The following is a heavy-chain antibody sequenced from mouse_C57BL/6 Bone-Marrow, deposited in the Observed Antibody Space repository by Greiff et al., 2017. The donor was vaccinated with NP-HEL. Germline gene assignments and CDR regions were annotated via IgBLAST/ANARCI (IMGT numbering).Heavy chain of an antibody. D-gene: IGHD1-1*01. CDR2: ISDGGSYT. CDR1: GFTFSSYA. J-gene: IGHJ4*01. CDR3: ARAHNYYGSSYDAMDY. V-gene: IGHV5-4*03. Sequence: DVKLVESGGGLVKPGGSLKLSCAASGFTFSSYAMSWVRQTPEKRLEWVATISDGGSYTYYPDNVKGRFTISRDNAKNNLYLQMSHLKSEDTAMYYCARAHNYYGSSYDAMDYWGQGTSVTVSS.